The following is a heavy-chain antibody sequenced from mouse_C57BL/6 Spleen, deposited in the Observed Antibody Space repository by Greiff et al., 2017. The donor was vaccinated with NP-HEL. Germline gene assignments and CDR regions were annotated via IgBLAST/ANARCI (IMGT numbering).Heavy chain of an antibody. D-gene: IGHD1-1*01. CDR3: ARVMDYYGSSYYYYAMDY. CDR1: GYTFTDYN. V-gene: IGHV1-18*01. CDR2: INPNNGGT. Sequence: VQLQQSGPELVKPGASVKIPCKASGYTFTDYNMDWVKQSHGKSLEWIGDINPNNGGTIYNQKFKGKATLTVDKSSSTAYMELRSLTSEDTAVYYCARVMDYYGSSYYYYAMDYWGQGTSVTVSS. J-gene: IGHJ4*01.